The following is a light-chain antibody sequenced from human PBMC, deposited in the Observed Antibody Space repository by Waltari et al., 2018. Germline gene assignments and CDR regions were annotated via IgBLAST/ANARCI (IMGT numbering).Light chain of an antibody. CDR1: SPRNSY. Sequence: SSELTQDPAVSVALGQTVRITCQGDSPRNSYVSWFHQNPGKAPALVNYGKHNRPSGVPDRFSATSSGSTASMTIIGAQAEDEADHYCHSRDSSGDVVIGGGTKLTVV. V-gene: IGLV3-19*01. J-gene: IGLJ2*01. CDR2: GKH. CDR3: HSRDSSGDVV.